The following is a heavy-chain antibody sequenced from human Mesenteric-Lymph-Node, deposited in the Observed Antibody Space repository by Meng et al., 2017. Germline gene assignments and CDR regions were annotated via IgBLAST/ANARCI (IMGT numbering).Heavy chain of an antibody. D-gene: IGHD1-26*01. CDR3: ARARGSYVIPPFYYGMDV. CDR2: IYHSAGA. J-gene: IGHJ6*02. Sequence: SETLSLTCTVSGDSITTYYWSWIRQPPGKGLEWIGYIYHSAGANYNPSLKSRVTISVDTSKNQFSLKLSSVTAADTAVYYCARARGSYVIPPFYYGMDVWGQGTTVTVSS. V-gene: IGHV4-59*01. CDR1: GDSITTYY.